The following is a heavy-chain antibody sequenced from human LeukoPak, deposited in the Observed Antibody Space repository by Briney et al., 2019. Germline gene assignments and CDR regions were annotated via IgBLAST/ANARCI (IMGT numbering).Heavy chain of an antibody. V-gene: IGHV4-34*01. Sequence: TSETLPLTCAVYGGSFSGYYWSWIRQPPGKGLEWIGEINHSGSTNYNPSLKSRVTISVDTSKNQFSLKLSSVTAADTAVYYCARGVQLERKYYFDYWGQGTLVTVSS. CDR1: GGSFSGYY. D-gene: IGHD1-1*01. J-gene: IGHJ4*02. CDR3: ARGVQLERKYYFDY. CDR2: INHSGST.